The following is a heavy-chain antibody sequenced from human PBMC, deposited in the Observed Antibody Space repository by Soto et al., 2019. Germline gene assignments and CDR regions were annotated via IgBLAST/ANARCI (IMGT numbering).Heavy chain of an antibody. V-gene: IGHV4-59*08. J-gene: IGHJ6*02. CDR3: ARLAGYCSGTNCYGYYDMDV. CDR1: GGSISSYY. Sequence: PSETLSLTCTVSGGSISSYYWSWIRQPPGKGLEWIGYIYYSGSTNYNPSLKSRVTISVDTSKNQFSLKLSSVTAADTAVFYCARLAGYCSGTNCYGYYDMDVWGRGTTVTVSS. CDR2: IYYSGST. D-gene: IGHD2-2*01.